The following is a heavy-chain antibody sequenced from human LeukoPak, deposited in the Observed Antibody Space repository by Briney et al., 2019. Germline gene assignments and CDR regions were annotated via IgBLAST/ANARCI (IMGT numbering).Heavy chain of an antibody. CDR2: ISNTSSYI. V-gene: IGHV3-21*04. D-gene: IGHD6-19*01. Sequence: GGSLRLSCAASGFSFSSYRMNWVHQAPGKELEWVSCISNTSSYIYYADSLKGRFTISRDNSKSSLYLQMNSLRAEDTAVYYCARCKGGWSDHYYGLDVWGQGTTVTVSS. CDR3: ARCKGGWSDHYYGLDV. J-gene: IGHJ6*02. CDR1: GFSFSSYR.